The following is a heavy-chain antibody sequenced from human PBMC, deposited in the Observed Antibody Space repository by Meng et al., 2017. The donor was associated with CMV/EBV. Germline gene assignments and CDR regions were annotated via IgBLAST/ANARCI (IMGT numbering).Heavy chain of an antibody. Sequence: SCAASGFTVSSNYMSWVRQAPGKGLEWVSVIYSGGSTCYADSVKGRFTISRDNSKNTLYLQMNSLRAEDTAVYYCARDRAASYYFDYWGQGTLVTVSS. V-gene: IGHV3-53*01. J-gene: IGHJ4*02. CDR1: GFTVSSNY. CDR3: ARDRAASYYFDY. D-gene: IGHD6-13*01. CDR2: IYSGGST.